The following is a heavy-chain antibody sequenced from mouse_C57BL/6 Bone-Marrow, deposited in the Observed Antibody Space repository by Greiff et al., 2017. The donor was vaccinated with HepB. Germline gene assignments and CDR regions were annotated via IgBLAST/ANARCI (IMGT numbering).Heavy chain of an antibody. D-gene: IGHD1-1*01. V-gene: IGHV1-76*01. CDR1: GYTFTDYY. J-gene: IGHJ2*01. Sequence: QVQLQQSGAELVRPGASVKLSCKASGYTFTDYYINWVKQRPGQGLEWIARIYPGSGNTYYNEKFKGKATLTAEKSSSTAYMQLSSLTSEDSAVYFCARCELTNFDYWGQGTTLTVSS. CDR3: ARCELTNFDY. CDR2: IYPGSGNT.